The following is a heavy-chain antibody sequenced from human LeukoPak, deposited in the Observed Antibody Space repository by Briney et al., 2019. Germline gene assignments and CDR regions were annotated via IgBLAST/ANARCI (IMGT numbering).Heavy chain of an antibody. V-gene: IGHV1-69*13. D-gene: IGHD4-17*01. CDR3: ARDSDYGDHEYYFDY. J-gene: IGHJ4*02. CDR2: IIPIFGTA. Sequence: SVKVSCKASGGTFSSYAISWVRQAPGQGLEWMGGIIPIFGTANYAQKFQGRVTITADESTSTAYMELSSLRSEDTAVYYCARDSDYGDHEYYFDYWGQGALVTVS. CDR1: GGTFSSYA.